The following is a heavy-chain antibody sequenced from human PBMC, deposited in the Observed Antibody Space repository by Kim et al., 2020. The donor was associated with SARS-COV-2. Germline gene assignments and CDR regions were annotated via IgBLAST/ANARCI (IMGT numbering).Heavy chain of an antibody. J-gene: IGHJ3*02. Sequence: YPDPVRGRFTTSGDNAKNTVYLQMNSLRAEDTAVYSCARDEVQLNNVFDIWGQGTMVIVSS. CDR3: ARDEVQLNNVFDI. V-gene: IGHV3-74*01. D-gene: IGHD5-18*01.